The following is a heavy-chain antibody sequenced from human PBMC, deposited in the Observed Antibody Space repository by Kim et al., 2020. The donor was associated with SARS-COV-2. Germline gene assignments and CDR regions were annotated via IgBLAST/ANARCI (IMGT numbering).Heavy chain of an antibody. CDR3: ARAGHGSSWYFPHNWFDP. Sequence: LKSRVTISVDTSKNQFSLKLSSVTAADTAMYYCARAGHGSSWYFPHNWFDPWGQGPLVTVSS. J-gene: IGHJ5*02. V-gene: IGHV4-34*01. D-gene: IGHD6-13*01.